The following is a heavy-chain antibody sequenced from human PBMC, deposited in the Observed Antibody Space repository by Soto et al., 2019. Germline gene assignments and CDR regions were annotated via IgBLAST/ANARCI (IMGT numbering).Heavy chain of an antibody. CDR3: AGHVIVGATTFGYYYYGMDV. Sequence: VASVKVSCKASGGTFSSYAISWVRQAPGQGLEWMGGIIPIFGTANYAQKFQGRVTITADESTSTAYMELSSLRSEDTAVYYCAGHVIVGATTFGYYYYGMDVWGQGTTVTVSS. J-gene: IGHJ6*02. V-gene: IGHV1-69*13. D-gene: IGHD1-26*01. CDR2: IIPIFGTA. CDR1: GGTFSSYA.